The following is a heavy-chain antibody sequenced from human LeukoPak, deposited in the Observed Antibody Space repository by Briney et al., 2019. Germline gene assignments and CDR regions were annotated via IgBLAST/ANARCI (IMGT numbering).Heavy chain of an antibody. Sequence: PGGSLRLSCAASGFSFSNYAMHWVRQPPGKGLEWVALISYDGSKQFYVDPVKGRFTISRDNTKNTLYLQMHSLRPEDTAVYYCAKLSTAEDYYFDYWGQGTLVTVSS. J-gene: IGHJ4*02. CDR1: GFSFSNYA. V-gene: IGHV3-30*18. D-gene: IGHD5-18*01. CDR3: AKLSTAEDYYFDY. CDR2: ISYDGSKQ.